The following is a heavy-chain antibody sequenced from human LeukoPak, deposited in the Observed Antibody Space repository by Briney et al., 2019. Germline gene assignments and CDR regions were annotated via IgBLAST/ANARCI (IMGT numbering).Heavy chain of an antibody. J-gene: IGHJ4*02. V-gene: IGHV4-61*02. CDR3: ARGPGYSSGWYDY. D-gene: IGHD6-19*01. CDR1: GGSISSGSYY. CDR2: IYTSGST. Sequence: SETLSLTCTVSGGSISSGSYYWSWIRQPAGKGLEWIGRIYTSGSTNYNPSLKSRVTISVDTSKNQFSLKLSSVTAADTAVYYCARGPGYSSGWYDYWGQGTLVTVSS.